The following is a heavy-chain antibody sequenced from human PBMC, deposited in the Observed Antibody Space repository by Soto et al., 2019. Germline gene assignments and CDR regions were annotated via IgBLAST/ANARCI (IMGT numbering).Heavy chain of an antibody. CDR3: ARDHATEGYYDFWSGYPYLDY. V-gene: IGHV1-18*01. J-gene: IGHJ4*02. D-gene: IGHD3-3*01. Sequence: ASVKVSCKASGYTFTSYGISWVRQAPGQGLEWMGWISAYNGNTNYAQKLQGRVTMTTDTSTSTAYMELRGLRSDDTAVYYCARDHATEGYYDFWSGYPYLDYWGQGTLVTVSS. CDR2: ISAYNGNT. CDR1: GYTFTSYG.